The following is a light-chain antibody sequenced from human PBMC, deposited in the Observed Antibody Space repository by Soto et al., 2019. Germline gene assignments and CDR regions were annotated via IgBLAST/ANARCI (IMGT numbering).Light chain of an antibody. CDR3: QQYGSSPWWT. V-gene: IGKV3-20*01. CDR1: QSVSISY. J-gene: IGKJ1*01. Sequence: IVLTQSPGTLSLSPGERATLSCRASQSVSISYLACYQQKPSQAPRLLIYGAASRATGIPDRFSGSGSGTDFTLTISRLEPEDFTVYYCQQYGSSPWWTCGQVTKVDIK. CDR2: GAA.